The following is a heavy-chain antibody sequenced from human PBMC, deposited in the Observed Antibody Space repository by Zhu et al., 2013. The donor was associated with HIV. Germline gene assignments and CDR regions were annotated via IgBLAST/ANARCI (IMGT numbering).Heavy chain of an antibody. Sequence: QVLLVQSGAEVKKPGASVKVSCKASGYTFTAYSLFWVRQAPGQGLEWMGSINPNSGGTKYAQKFQDRVTMARDTSISTAYMELSRLRSDDTAVYYCARVGYYKYFYGMDVWGQGTTVTVSS. D-gene: IGHD3-10*01. CDR2: INPNSGGT. CDR1: GYTFTAYS. J-gene: IGHJ6*02. CDR3: ARVGYYKYFYGMDV. V-gene: IGHV1-2*02.